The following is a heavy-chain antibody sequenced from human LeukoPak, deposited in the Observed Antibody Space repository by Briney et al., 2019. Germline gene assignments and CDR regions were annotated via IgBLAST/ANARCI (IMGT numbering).Heavy chain of an antibody. CDR3: ARDVGVAARFFDY. CDR1: GYTFTSYG. D-gene: IGHD6-6*01. J-gene: IGHJ4*02. V-gene: IGHV1-18*01. CDR2: ISAYNANT. Sequence: ASVKVSCKASGYTFTSYGVSWVRQAPGPGLEWMGWISAYNANTNYAQTLQGRVTMTTDTSTSTAYMQLRRLRSDDTAVYYCARDVGVAARFFDYWGQGTLVTGSS.